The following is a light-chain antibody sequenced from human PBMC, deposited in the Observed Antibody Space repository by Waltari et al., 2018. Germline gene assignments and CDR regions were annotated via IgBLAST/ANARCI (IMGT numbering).Light chain of an antibody. Sequence: QTVVTQEPSLTMSPGGTVTLTCASSTGAGTSDYYPNWLQQKPGQAPSALIHSPSVRYSWTPTRFSGSLLGDKAALTLSGVQPEDEADYYCLLYYGGPWVFGGGTKVTVL. V-gene: IGLV7-43*01. CDR2: SPS. CDR1: TGAGTSDYY. CDR3: LLYYGGPWV. J-gene: IGLJ3*02.